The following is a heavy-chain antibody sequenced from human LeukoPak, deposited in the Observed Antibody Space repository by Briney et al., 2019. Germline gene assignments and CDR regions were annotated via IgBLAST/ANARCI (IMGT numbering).Heavy chain of an antibody. D-gene: IGHD3-22*01. V-gene: IGHV3-23*01. CDR1: GFTFSSYA. J-gene: IGHJ4*02. CDR3: AKDYYYDSSGYYPLYFDY. Sequence: GSLRLSCAASGFTFSSYAMSWVRQAPGKGLEWVSAISGSGGSTYYADSVKGRFTISRDNSKNTLYLQMNSLRAEDTAVYYCAKDYYYDSSGYYPLYFDYWGQGTLVTVSS. CDR2: ISGSGGST.